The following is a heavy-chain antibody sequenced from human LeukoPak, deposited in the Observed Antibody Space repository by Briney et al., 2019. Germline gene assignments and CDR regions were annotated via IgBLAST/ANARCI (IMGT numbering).Heavy chain of an antibody. J-gene: IGHJ4*02. CDR3: ARGSQWELLY. Sequence: GGSLRLSCAASGFTFSSYWMTWVRQAPGKGLEWVANIKPDGSDKNYVDSVKCRFTISRDNAKNSLYLQMNSLRAEDTAVYYCARGSQWELLYWGQGNLVTVSS. D-gene: IGHD1-26*01. V-gene: IGHV3-7*01. CDR1: GFTFSSYW. CDR2: IKPDGSDK.